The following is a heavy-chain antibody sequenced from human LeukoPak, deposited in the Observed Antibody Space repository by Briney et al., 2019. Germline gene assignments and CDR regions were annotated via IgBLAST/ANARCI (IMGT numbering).Heavy chain of an antibody. CDR1: GFTFSTYG. J-gene: IGHJ2*01. CDR3: ARDSGYPSGSWWWYFDL. Sequence: GGSLRLSCAASGFTFSTYGMHWVRQAPGKGLEWVALIWNDGSKKYYADSAKGRFTISRDNSENTLSLQMNSLRAEDTAVYYCARDSGYPSGSWWWYFDLWGRGILVTVSS. V-gene: IGHV3-33*01. D-gene: IGHD3-10*01. CDR2: IWNDGSKK.